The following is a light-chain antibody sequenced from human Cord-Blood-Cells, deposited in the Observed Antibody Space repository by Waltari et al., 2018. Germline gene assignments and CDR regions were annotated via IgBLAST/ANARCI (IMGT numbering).Light chain of an antibody. J-gene: IGKJ4*01. CDR2: WAS. CDR3: QQYYSTPLT. CDR1: QSVLYSSNNKNY. Sequence: DIVMTQSPDSLAVSLGERATINCKSSQSVLYSSNNKNYVAWYQQKPGQPPKLLIYWASTRESGVPDRFSGRGSGTDFTLTSSSLQAEDVAFYYCQQYYSTPLTFGGGTKVEIK. V-gene: IGKV4-1*01.